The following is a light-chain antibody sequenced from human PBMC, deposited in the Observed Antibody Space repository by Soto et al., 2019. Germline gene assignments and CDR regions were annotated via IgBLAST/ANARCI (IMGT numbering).Light chain of an antibody. CDR3: QQSYSTPPT. CDR1: QSISSF. J-gene: IGKJ1*01. V-gene: IGKV1-39*01. Sequence: IQMTQSPSSLSASVIDIAAIAFLASQSISSFLNWYQQKPGKAPKLLIYAASSLQSGVPSRFSGSGSGTDFTLTISSLQPEDFATYYCQQSYSTPPTFGQGTKVDIK. CDR2: AAS.